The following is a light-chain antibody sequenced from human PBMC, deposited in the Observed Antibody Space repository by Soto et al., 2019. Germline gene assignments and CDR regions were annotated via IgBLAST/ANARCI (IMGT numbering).Light chain of an antibody. V-gene: IGLV2-14*01. CDR1: SSDVGGYNY. CDR2: NVN. CDR3: SSYTNRSTDV. Sequence: QSALTQPASVSGSPGQSITISCTGSSSDVGGYNYVSWHQQHPGKAPRLIMYNVNNRASGVSNRFSGSKSGNTASLTISGLQAEDEADYYCSSYTNRSTDVFATGTKVTVL. J-gene: IGLJ1*01.